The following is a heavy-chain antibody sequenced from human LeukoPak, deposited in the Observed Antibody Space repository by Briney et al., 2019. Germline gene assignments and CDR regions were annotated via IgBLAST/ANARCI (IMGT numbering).Heavy chain of an antibody. CDR1: GGTFSSYA. Sequence: VKVSCKASGGTFSSYAIIWVRQAPGQGREWMGRIIPILGIENYAQKFQRRVTINADKSTSTDYMELSRMRSEDTAVYYCARVKEGYYYDSSGDYWGQGTLVTVSS. D-gene: IGHD3-22*01. V-gene: IGHV1-69*10. J-gene: IGHJ4*02. CDR3: ARVKEGYYYDSSGDY. CDR2: IIPILGIE.